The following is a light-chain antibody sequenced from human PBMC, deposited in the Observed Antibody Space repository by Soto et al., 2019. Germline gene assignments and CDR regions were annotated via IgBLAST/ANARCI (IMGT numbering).Light chain of an antibody. CDR1: QTVRNNY. Sequence: EFVLTQSPGTLSLSPGERATLSCRASQTVRNNYLAWYQQKPGQAPRLLIYDASSRATGIPDRFSGGGSGTDFTLTISSLQPDDFATYYCQQYNGHSTWTFGQGTKVDIK. V-gene: IGKV3-20*01. J-gene: IGKJ1*01. CDR3: QQYNGHSTWT. CDR2: DAS.